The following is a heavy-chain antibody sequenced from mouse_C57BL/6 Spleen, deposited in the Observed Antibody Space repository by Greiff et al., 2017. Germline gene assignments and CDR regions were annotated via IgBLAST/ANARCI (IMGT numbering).Heavy chain of an antibody. CDR2: ISSGSSTI. Sequence: EVQLQESGGGLVKPGGSLKLSCAASGLTFSDYGMHWVRQAPEKGLEWVAYISSGSSTIYYADTVKGRFTISRDNAKNPLFLQMPSLRSEDTAMYYCAGDYYGSIYDAMDYWCQGTSVTVSS. CDR1: GLTFSDYG. CDR3: AGDYYGSIYDAMDY. J-gene: IGHJ4*01. V-gene: IGHV5-17*01. D-gene: IGHD1-1*01.